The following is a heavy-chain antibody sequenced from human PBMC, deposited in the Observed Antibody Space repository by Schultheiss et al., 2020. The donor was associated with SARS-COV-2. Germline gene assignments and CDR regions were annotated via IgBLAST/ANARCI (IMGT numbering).Heavy chain of an antibody. V-gene: IGHV3-30*04. CDR2: ISYDGSTE. J-gene: IGHJ4*02. D-gene: IGHD2-2*02. CDR1: GFSFSTSA. Sequence: GGSLRLSCVTSGFSFSTSAMHWVRQAPGKGLEWVAVISYDGSTEYYADSVRGRFSISRDNSKKTLFLQMNSLRAEDTAVYSCTRGYNINSAGGDYWGQGTRVTVS. CDR3: TRGYNINSAGGDY.